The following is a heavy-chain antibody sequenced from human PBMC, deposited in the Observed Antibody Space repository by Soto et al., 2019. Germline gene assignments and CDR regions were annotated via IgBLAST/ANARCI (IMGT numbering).Heavy chain of an antibody. J-gene: IGHJ6*02. CDR3: ARVPEMATITAYYYYGMDV. CDR2: IIPIFGTA. CDR1: GGTFSSYA. Sequence: SVKVSCKASGGTFSSYAISWVLQAPGQGLEWMGGIIPIFGTANYAQKFQGRVTITADESTSTAYMELSSLRSEDTDVYYCARVPEMATITAYYYYGMDVWGQGTTVTVSS. V-gene: IGHV1-69*13. D-gene: IGHD5-12*01.